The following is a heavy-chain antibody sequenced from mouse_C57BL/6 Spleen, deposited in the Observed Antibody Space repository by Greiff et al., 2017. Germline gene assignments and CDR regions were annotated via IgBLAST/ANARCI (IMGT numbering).Heavy chain of an antibody. CDR2: IRNKANNHAT. CDR1: GFTFSDAW. D-gene: IGHD3-2*02. J-gene: IGHJ1*03. CDR3: TRLRGIPYWYFDV. Sequence: EVKLMESGGGLVQPGGSMKLSCAASGFTFSDAWMDWVRQSPEKGLEWVAEIRNKANNHATYYAESVKGRFTISRDDSKSSVYLQMNSLRAEDTGIYYCTRLRGIPYWYFDVWGTGTTVTVSS. V-gene: IGHV6-6*01.